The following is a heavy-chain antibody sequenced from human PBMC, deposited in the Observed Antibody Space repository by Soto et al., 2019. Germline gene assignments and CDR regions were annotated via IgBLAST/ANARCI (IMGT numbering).Heavy chain of an antibody. J-gene: IGHJ6*02. CDR1: GFSLSTVGVG. Sequence: QITLKESGPTLVKPTQTLTLTCTFSGFSLSTVGVGVGWIRQPPGKALEWRALIYWDDDKRYSPSLKSKLNLTQYHSKNKVFLIMTNMDPVDTATYYCAHMAAPPDLEGQCYPYYYYYGLDVWGQGTTVTVSS. V-gene: IGHV2-5*02. CDR3: AHMAAPPDLEGQCYPYYYYYGLDV. D-gene: IGHD1-1*01. CDR2: IYWDDDK.